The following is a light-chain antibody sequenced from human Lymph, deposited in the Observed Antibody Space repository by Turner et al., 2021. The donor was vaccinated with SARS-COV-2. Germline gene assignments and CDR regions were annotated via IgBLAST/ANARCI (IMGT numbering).Light chain of an antibody. V-gene: IGLV2-14*01. CDR2: DVS. J-gene: IGLJ1*01. CDR3: SSYTSSSTLLIV. Sequence: QSALPQPASVSGSPGLSITISCTGTSSDVGGYNYVSWYQQHPGKAPKIMIYDVSNRPSGVSNRFSGSKSGNTASLTSSGLQAEDEAEYYCSSYTSSSTLLIVFGTGTKVTVL. CDR1: SSDVGGYNY.